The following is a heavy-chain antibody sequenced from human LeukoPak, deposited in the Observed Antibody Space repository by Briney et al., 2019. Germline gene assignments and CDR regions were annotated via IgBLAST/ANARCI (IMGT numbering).Heavy chain of an antibody. J-gene: IGHJ4*02. CDR1: GFTFSSYG. V-gene: IGHV3-30*18. Sequence: PGRSLRLSCAASGFTFSSYGMHWVRQAPGKGLEWVAVISYDGSNKYYADSVKGRFTISRDNSKNTLYLQMNSLRAEDTAVYYCAKDGDGTMVRGVMTYWGQGTLVTVSS. CDR2: ISYDGSNK. D-gene: IGHD3-10*01. CDR3: AKDGDGTMVRGVMTY.